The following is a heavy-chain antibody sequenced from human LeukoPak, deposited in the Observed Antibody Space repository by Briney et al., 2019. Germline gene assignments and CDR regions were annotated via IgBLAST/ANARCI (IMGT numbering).Heavy chain of an antibody. J-gene: IGHJ5*02. CDR3: ARFTRGYSYGYVGWFDP. CDR2: IHTSGST. D-gene: IGHD5-18*01. Sequence: SETLSLTCTVSGGSISSYYWSWIRQPAGKGLEWIGRIHTSGSTNYNPSLKSRVTISVDTSKNQFSLKLSSVTAADTAVYYCARFTRGYSYGYVGWFDPWGQGTLVTVSS. CDR1: GGSISSYY. V-gene: IGHV4-4*07.